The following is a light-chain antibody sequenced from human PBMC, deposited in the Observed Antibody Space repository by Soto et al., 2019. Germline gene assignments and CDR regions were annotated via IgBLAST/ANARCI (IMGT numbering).Light chain of an antibody. CDR2: GNS. CDR1: SSNIGAGYD. CDR3: QSYDSSLSGSRV. V-gene: IGLV1-40*01. Sequence: QSVLTXPPSVSGAPGQRVTISCTGSSSNIGAGYDVRWYQQLPGTAPKLLIYGNSNRPSGVPDRFSGSKSGTSASLAITGLQAEDEADYYCQSYDSSLSGSRVFGTGTKVTVL. J-gene: IGLJ1*01.